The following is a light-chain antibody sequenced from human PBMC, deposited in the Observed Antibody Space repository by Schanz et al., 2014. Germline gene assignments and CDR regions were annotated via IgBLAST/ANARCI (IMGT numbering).Light chain of an antibody. Sequence: QSALTQPASVSGSPGQSITISCTGTSSDIGGYNYVSWYQQHTGKAPKLMIYDVNNRPSGVSNRFSGSKSGNTASLTISGLQAEDEADYYCSSYTSSSTLWVFGGGTKLTVL. J-gene: IGLJ3*02. CDR2: DVN. CDR3: SSYTSSSTLWV. CDR1: SSDIGGYNY. V-gene: IGLV2-14*01.